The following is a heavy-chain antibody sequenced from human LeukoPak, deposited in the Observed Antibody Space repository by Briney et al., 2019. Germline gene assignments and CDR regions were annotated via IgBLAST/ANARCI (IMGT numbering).Heavy chain of an antibody. CDR1: GYTLTELS. D-gene: IGHD6-19*01. V-gene: IGHV1-24*01. Sequence: ASVKVSCKVSGYTLTELSMHWVRQAPGKGLEWMGGFDPEDGETIYAQKFQGRVTMTEDTSTDTAYMELSSLRSEDTAVYYCATQQWLVPDDDFDIWGQGTMVTVSS. J-gene: IGHJ3*02. CDR2: FDPEDGET. CDR3: ATQQWLVPDDDFDI.